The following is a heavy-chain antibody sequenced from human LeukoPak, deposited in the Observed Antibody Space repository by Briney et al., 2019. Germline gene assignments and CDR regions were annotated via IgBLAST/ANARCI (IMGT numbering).Heavy chain of an antibody. J-gene: IGHJ4*02. V-gene: IGHV4-38-2*02. Sequence: SETLSLTCTVSGYSISSGYYWGWIRQPPGKGLEWIGNIYHSGSTYYNPSLKSRVTISVDTSKNQFSLKLSSVTAADTAVYYCARAADSSGYSQYYFDYWGQGTLVTVSS. D-gene: IGHD3-22*01. CDR2: IYHSGST. CDR1: GYSISSGYY. CDR3: ARAADSSGYSQYYFDY.